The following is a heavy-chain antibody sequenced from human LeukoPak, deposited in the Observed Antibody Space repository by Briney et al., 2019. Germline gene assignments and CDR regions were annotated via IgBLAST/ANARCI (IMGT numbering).Heavy chain of an antibody. V-gene: IGHV4-30-4*08. CDR1: GGSVSSGDYY. D-gene: IGHD5-18*01. J-gene: IGHJ4*02. CDR2: IYYSGST. Sequence: PSETLSLTCTVSGGSVSSGDYYWRWIRQPPGKGLEWIGYIYYSGSTYYNPSLKSRVTISVDTSKNQFSLKLNSVTAADTAVFYCASGEYTYGFPPFDYWGQGTLVTVSS. CDR3: ASGEYTYGFPPFDY.